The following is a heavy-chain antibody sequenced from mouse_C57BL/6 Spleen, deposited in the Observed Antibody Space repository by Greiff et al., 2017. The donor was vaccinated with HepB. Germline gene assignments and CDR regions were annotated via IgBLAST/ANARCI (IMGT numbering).Heavy chain of an antibody. J-gene: IGHJ3*01. CDR2: IYPGSGST. Sequence: VQLQQPGAELVKPGASVKMSCKASGYTFTSYWITWVKQRPGQGLEWIGDIYPGSGSTNYNEKFKSKATLTVDTSSSTAYMQLSSLTSEDSAVYYCARDDYDAARFAYWGQGTLVTVSA. D-gene: IGHD2-4*01. CDR3: ARDDYDAARFAY. CDR1: GYTFTSYW. V-gene: IGHV1-55*01.